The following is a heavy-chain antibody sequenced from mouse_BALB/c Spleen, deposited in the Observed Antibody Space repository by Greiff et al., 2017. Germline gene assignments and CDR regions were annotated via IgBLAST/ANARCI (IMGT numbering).Heavy chain of an antibody. J-gene: IGHJ4*01. CDR2: IWAGGST. V-gene: IGHV2-9*02. D-gene: IGHD2-12*01. CDR1: GFSLTSYG. Sequence: VQLQQSGPGLVAPSQSLSITCTVSGFSLTSYGVHWVRQPPGKGLEWLGVIWAGGSTNYNSALMSRLSISKDNSKSQVFLKMNSLQTDDTAMYYCARDYDEGYYAMDYWGQGTSVTVSS. CDR3: ARDYDEGYYAMDY.